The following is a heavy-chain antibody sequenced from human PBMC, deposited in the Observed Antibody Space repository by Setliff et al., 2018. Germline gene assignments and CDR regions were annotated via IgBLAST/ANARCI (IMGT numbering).Heavy chain of an antibody. D-gene: IGHD3-22*01. CDR2: ISAYNGNT. J-gene: IGHJ3*02. Sequence: GPSVKVSCKASGYTFTSYGISWVRQAPGQGLEWMGWISAYNGNTNYAQKLQGRVTMTTDTSTSTDYMELRSLRSDDTAVYYCARDSSGYMAFDIWGQGTMVTVSS. V-gene: IGHV1-18*01. CDR1: GYTFTSYG. CDR3: ARDSSGYMAFDI.